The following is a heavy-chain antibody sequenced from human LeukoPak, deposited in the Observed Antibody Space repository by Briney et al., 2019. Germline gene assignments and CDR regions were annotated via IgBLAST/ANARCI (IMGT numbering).Heavy chain of an antibody. J-gene: IGHJ4*02. CDR2: ISGSGGST. Sequence: GGSLRLSCAASGFTFSSYAMSWVRQAPGKGLEWVSAISGSGGSTYYADSVKGRFTISRDNSKNTLYLQMNSLGAEDTAIYYCAKAYGDYVYYFDYWGQGTLVTVSS. D-gene: IGHD4-17*01. CDR3: AKAYGDYVYYFDY. CDR1: GFTFSSYA. V-gene: IGHV3-23*01.